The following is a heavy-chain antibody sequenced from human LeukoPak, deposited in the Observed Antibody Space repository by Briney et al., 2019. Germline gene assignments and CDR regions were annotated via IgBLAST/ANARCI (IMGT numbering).Heavy chain of an antibody. Sequence: GESLKISCKGFGYSFTNYWIGWVRQMPGKGLEWMGIIYPGDSDTRYSPSFQGQVTISADKSISTAYLQWSSLKASDTAMYYCARRIAAEAFDIWGQGTMVTVSA. CDR1: GYSFTNYW. V-gene: IGHV5-51*01. D-gene: IGHD6-25*01. J-gene: IGHJ3*02. CDR3: ARRIAAEAFDI. CDR2: IYPGDSDT.